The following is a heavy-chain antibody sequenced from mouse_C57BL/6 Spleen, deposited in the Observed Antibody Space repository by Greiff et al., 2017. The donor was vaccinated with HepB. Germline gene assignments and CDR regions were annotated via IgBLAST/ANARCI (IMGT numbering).Heavy chain of an antibody. CDR1: GYTFTSYW. V-gene: IGHV1-7*01. D-gene: IGHD1-1*01. CDR2: INPSSGYT. CDR3: ARSTVVAGGYGYYAMDY. Sequence: VQLQQSGAELAKPGASVKLSCKASGYTFTSYWMHWVKQRPGQGPEWIGYINPSSGYTKYNQKFKDKATLTADKSSSTAYMQLSSLTYEDSAVYYCARSTVVAGGYGYYAMDYWGQGTSGTVSS. J-gene: IGHJ4*01.